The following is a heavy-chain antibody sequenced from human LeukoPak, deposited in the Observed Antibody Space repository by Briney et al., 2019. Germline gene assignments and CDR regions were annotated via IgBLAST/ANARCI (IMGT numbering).Heavy chain of an antibody. Sequence: GGSLRLSCVTSGFTFSTYAFHWVRQAPGKGLEWVATMSFDVNNKYYADSVRGRFTISRDYSKNTLYLQMNSLRAEDTAVYSCARGYCTSSSCYNDYWGQGTLVTVSS. J-gene: IGHJ4*02. CDR2: MSFDVNNK. CDR1: GFTFSTYA. V-gene: IGHV3-30*04. CDR3: ARGYCTSSSCYNDY. D-gene: IGHD2-2*02.